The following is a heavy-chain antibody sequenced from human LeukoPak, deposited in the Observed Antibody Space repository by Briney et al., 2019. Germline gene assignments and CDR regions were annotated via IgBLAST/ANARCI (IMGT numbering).Heavy chain of an antibody. D-gene: IGHD3-22*01. CDR2: ISNTGSAM. J-gene: IGHJ5*02. Sequence: GGSLRLSCAASGFTFSDYYMNWIRQAPGKGLEWVSYISNTGSAMYYADSVKGRFTISRDDAKNSLYLQMNSLRAEDTAIYYCASDSSGYFGPWGPGTLVTVSS. V-gene: IGHV3-11*01. CDR3: ASDSSGYFGP. CDR1: GFTFSDYY.